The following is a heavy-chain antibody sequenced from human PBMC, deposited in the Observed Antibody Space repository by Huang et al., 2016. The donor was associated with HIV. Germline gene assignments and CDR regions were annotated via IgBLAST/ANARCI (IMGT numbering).Heavy chain of an antibody. CDR1: GYTFTNFA. Sequence: QVQLVQSGAEVKKPGASVKVSCKASGYTFTNFAMHWVRQAPGQGLEWMGWIDTDKSDTSYSQRFQGRLTITVDTSASTAYMELSSLRSEDTAVYYCARDPHVFVAGPFFDCWGQGTLVTVSS. V-gene: IGHV1-3*04. J-gene: IGHJ4*02. CDR3: ARDPHVFVAGPFFDC. D-gene: IGHD3-10*02. CDR2: IDTDKSDT.